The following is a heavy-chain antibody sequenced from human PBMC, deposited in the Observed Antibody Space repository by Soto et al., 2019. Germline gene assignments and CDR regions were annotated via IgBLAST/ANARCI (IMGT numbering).Heavy chain of an antibody. CDR3: ARAVGYYYYAMDV. D-gene: IGHD1-26*01. CDR2: IYYSGNS. J-gene: IGHJ6*02. Sequence: SETLSLTCTVSGGSISSGDYYWSWIRQPPGKGLEWIGDIYYSGNSSYNPSLKSRLTISMDTSKNQFSLKLSSVTAADTAVYYCARAVGYYYYAMDVWGQGTTVTVSS. V-gene: IGHV4-30-4*01. CDR1: GGSISSGDYY.